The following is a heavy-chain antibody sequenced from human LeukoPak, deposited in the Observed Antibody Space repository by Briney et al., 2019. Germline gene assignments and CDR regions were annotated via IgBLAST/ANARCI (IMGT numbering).Heavy chain of an antibody. V-gene: IGHV4-38-2*02. CDR3: ARDYYGIGAYTGDAFDI. Sequence: SETLSLTCTVSGYSIGSGYYWGWIRQPPGKGLEWIGSIYHSGSTYYNPSLKSRVTISVDTSKNQFSLKLSSVTAADTAVYYCARDYYGIGAYTGDAFDIWGQGTMVTVSS. CDR1: GYSIGSGYY. J-gene: IGHJ3*02. D-gene: IGHD3-10*01. CDR2: IYHSGST.